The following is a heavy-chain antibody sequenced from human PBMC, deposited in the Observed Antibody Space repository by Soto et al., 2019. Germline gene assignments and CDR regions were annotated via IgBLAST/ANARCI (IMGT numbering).Heavy chain of an antibody. CDR1: GGTFSSYA. CDR2: IIPIFGTA. CDR3: ARPDDFWTTKYYYYGMDV. J-gene: IGHJ6*02. D-gene: IGHD3-3*01. Sequence: GASVKVSCKASGGTFSSYAISWVRQAPGQGLEWMGGIIPIFGTANYAQKFQGRVTITADESTSTAYMELSSLRSEDTAVYYCARPDDFWTTKYYYYGMDVWGQGTTVTVSS. V-gene: IGHV1-69*13.